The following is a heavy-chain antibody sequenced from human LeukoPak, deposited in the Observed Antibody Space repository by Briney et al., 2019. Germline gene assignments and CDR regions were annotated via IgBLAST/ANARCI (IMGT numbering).Heavy chain of an antibody. V-gene: IGHV3-66*01. CDR2: IYSGGST. CDR3: ARSAINSDAFDI. CDR1: GFTVSSNY. Sequence: GGSLRLSCAASGFTVSSNYMSWVRQAPGKGLEWVSVIYSGGSTYYADSVKGRFTISRDNSKNTLYLQMNSLRAEDTAVYYCARSAINSDAFDIWGQGTMVTVSS. J-gene: IGHJ3*02. D-gene: IGHD3-9*01.